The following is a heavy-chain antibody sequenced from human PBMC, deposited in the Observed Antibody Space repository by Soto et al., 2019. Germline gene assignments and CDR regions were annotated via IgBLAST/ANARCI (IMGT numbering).Heavy chain of an antibody. CDR2: INHSGST. CDR1: GGSFSGYY. Sequence: QVQLQQWGAGLLKPSETLSLTCAVYGGSFSGYYWSWIRQPPGKGLEWIGEINHSGSTNYNPSLKSRVTISVDTSKNQFSLKLSSVTAADTAVYYCARGSEYQPLIPGRYFDYWGQGTLVTVSS. CDR3: ARGSEYQPLIPGRYFDY. J-gene: IGHJ4*02. V-gene: IGHV4-34*01. D-gene: IGHD2-2*01.